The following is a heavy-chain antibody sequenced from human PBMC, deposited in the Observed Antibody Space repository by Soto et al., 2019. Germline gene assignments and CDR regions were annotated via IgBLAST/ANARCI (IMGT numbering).Heavy chain of an antibody. CDR3: ARGDYDFWSGYYKYYYYMDV. V-gene: IGHV4-34*01. CDR1: GGSFSGYY. Sequence: SETLSLTCAVYGGSFSGYYWSWIRQPPRKGLEWIGEINHSGSTNYIPSLKSRVTISVDTSKNQFSLKLSSVTAADTAVYYCARGDYDFWSGYYKYYYYMDVWGKGTTVTVSS. CDR2: INHSGST. D-gene: IGHD3-3*01. J-gene: IGHJ6*03.